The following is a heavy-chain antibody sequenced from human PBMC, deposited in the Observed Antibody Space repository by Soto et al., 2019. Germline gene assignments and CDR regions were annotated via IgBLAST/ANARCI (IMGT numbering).Heavy chain of an antibody. Sequence: EVQLVESGGGLVQPGGSLRLSCAASGFTFGNYWMPWVRQAPGKGLVWVARINCDGSRSYADSVKGRLTISRDNAKNTVYLQMNSLRAEDTAVYYCARGRYREDGHDSWGQGALVTVSS. CDR1: GFTFGNYW. V-gene: IGHV3-74*01. CDR3: ARGRYREDGHDS. J-gene: IGHJ5*01. CDR2: INCDGSR. D-gene: IGHD2-15*01.